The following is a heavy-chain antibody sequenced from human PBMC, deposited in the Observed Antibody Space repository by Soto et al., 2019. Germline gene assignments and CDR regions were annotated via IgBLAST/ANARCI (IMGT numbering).Heavy chain of an antibody. J-gene: IGHJ4*02. V-gene: IGHV3-53*01. CDR1: GFTVSSNY. Sequence: EVQLVESGGGLIQPGGSLRLSCVASGFTVSSNYMSWVRQAPGKGLEWVSVIYSGGSTYYADSVKGRFTISRDNSKNTLDRQMNSLRAEDTAVYYCARNYYDIGGGFDYWGQGTLVTVSS. CDR3: ARNYYDIGGGFDY. CDR2: IYSGGST. D-gene: IGHD3-22*01.